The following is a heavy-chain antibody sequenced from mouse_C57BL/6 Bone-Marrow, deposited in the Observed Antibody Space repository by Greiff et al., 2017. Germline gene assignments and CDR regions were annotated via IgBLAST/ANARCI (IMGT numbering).Heavy chain of an antibody. V-gene: IGHV5-6*02. CDR1: GFTFSSYG. D-gene: IGHD4-1*01. Sequence: EVMLVESGGDLVKPGGSLKLSCAASGFTFSSYGISWVRQTPDKRLEWVATISSGGSYTYYPDSVKGRFTISRDNAKNTLYLQMSSLKSEDTAMYYCARHGWEFAYWGQGTLVTVSA. J-gene: IGHJ3*01. CDR3: ARHGWEFAY. CDR2: ISSGGSYT.